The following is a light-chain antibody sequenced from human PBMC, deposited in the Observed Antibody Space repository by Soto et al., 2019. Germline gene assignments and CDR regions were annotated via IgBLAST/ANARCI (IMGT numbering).Light chain of an antibody. CDR3: QQYGSSPPIT. Sequence: EIVLTQSPGTLSLSPGERATLSCRASQSVSNSYLAWYQQKPGQAPRLLIYGASSRATGIPDNFIGSGSATDFTLTISRLEPEDFAVYYCQQYGSSPPITFGQGTRLEIK. CDR2: GAS. CDR1: QSVSNSY. V-gene: IGKV3-20*01. J-gene: IGKJ5*01.